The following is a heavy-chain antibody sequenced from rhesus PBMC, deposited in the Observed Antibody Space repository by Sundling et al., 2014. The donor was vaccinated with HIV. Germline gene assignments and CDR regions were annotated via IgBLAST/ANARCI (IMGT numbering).Heavy chain of an antibody. V-gene: IGHV4-127*01. CDR2: IGGSSGST. D-gene: IGHD1-20*01. CDR3: ARGPPLEQYGLDS. CDR1: GYSISSGYG. J-gene: IGHJ6*01. Sequence: QVQLQESGPGLVKPSETLSLTCAVSGYSISSGYGWNWIRQPPGKGLEWIGFIGGSSGSTNYNPSLKSRVTISKDTSKNQFSLKLSSVTAADTAVYYCARGPPLEQYGLDSWGQGVVVTVSS.